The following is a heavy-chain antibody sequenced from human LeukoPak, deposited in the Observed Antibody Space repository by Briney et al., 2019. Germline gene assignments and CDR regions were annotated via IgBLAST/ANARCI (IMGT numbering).Heavy chain of an antibody. J-gene: IGHJ4*02. CDR3: ARDQVDYYDSSGPAEYDY. Sequence: SEKVSCKASGGTFSSYAISWVRQAPGQGLEWMGRIIPILGIANYAQKFQGRVTITADKSTSTAYMELSSLRSEDTAVYYCARDQVDYYDSSGPAEYDYWGQGTLVTVSS. V-gene: IGHV1-69*04. D-gene: IGHD3-22*01. CDR2: IIPILGIA. CDR1: GGTFSSYA.